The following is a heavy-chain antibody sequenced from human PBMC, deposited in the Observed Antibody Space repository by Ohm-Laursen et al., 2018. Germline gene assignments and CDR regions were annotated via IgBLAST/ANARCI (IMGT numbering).Heavy chain of an antibody. D-gene: IGHD5-12*01. J-gene: IGHJ4*02. CDR1: GFTFSSDW. CDR3: ARAQRLVASANDY. Sequence: SLRLSCAGSGFTFSSDWVHWVRQAPGEGLVWVSRIKGDGSETNYADSVKGRFTISRDNAKNTLYLQMNSLRGDDTAVYYCARAQRLVASANDYWGQGTLVTVSS. V-gene: IGHV3-74*01. CDR2: IKGDGSET.